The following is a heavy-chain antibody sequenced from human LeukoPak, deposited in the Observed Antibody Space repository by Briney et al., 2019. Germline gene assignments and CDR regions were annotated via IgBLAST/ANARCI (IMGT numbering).Heavy chain of an antibody. D-gene: IGHD2-2*01. CDR2: ISGSGSST. CDR1: GFTFSSYA. J-gene: IGHJ4*02. CDR3: AKDLVPWDYFDY. Sequence: GGPLRLSCAASGFTFSSYAMSWVRQAPGKGLEWVAAISGSGSSTYYADSVKGRFTISRDNFKNTLYLQMNSLRAEDTAVYYCAKDLVPWDYFDYWGQGTLVTVSS. V-gene: IGHV3-23*01.